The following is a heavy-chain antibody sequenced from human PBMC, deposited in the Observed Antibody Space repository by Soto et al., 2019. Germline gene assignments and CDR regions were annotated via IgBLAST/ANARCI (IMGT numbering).Heavy chain of an antibody. V-gene: IGHV4-30-4*01. J-gene: IGHJ4*02. CDR3: ARGSGYDPTWYFDY. D-gene: IGHD5-12*01. CDR2: IYYSGST. CDR1: GGSISSGDYY. Sequence: SETLSLTCTVSGGSISSGDYYWSWIRQPPGKGLEWIGYIYYSGSTYYNPSLKSRVTISVDTSKNQFSLKLSSVTAADTAVYYCARGSGYDPTWYFDYWGQGTLVTVSS.